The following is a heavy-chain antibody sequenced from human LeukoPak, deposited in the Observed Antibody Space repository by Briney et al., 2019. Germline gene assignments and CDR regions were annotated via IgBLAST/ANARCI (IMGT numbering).Heavy chain of an antibody. J-gene: IGHJ6*04. CDR2: ISSSGSTI. Sequence: GGSLRLSCAASGFTFSSYSMNWVRQAPGKGLEWVSYISSSGSTIYYADSVKGRFTISRDNAKNSLHLQMNSLRAEDPAVYYSAELCITMSAGAWGKGTTVTISS. CDR3: AELCITMSAGA. CDR1: GFTFSSYS. D-gene: IGHD3-22*01. V-gene: IGHV3-48*04.